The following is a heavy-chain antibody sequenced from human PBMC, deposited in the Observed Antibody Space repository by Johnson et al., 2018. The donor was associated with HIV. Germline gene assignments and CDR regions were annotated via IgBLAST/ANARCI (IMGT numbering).Heavy chain of an antibody. CDR3: VRVGTYCGDDCYSRVDVFDI. J-gene: IGHJ3*02. D-gene: IGHD2-21*02. CDR2: IYCGGST. CDR1: GFTFSNYA. Sequence: QVQLVESGGGVVHPGRSLRLSCAASGFTFSNYAMHWVRQAPGKGLEWVSVIYCGGSTYYADSVKGRFTISRDNYKNTVYLHMNTLRVEDTALYYCVRVGTYCGDDCYSRVDVFDIWGQGTMVTVSS. V-gene: IGHV3-NL1*01.